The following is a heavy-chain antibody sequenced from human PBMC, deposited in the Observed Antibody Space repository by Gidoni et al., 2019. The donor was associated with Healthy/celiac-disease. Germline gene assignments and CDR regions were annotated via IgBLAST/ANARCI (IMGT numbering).Heavy chain of an antibody. V-gene: IGHV3-33*01. CDR2: IWYDGSNK. Sequence: QVQLVESGGGVVQPGRSLRLSCAASGFTLSSYGMHWVRQAPGKGLEWVAVIWYDGSNKYYADSVKGRFTISRDNSKNTLYLQMNSLRAEDTAVYYCARELKGRRIAAAGTRVYYYGMDVWGQGTTVTVSS. CDR3: ARELKGRRIAAAGTRVYYYGMDV. J-gene: IGHJ6*02. CDR1: GFTLSSYG. D-gene: IGHD6-13*01.